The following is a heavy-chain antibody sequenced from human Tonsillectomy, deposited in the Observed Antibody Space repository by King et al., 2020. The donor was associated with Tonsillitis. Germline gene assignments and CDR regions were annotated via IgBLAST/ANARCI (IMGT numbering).Heavy chain of an antibody. V-gene: IGHV1-3*01. J-gene: IGHJ3*02. CDR3: AREVKTSEDAFDI. CDR1: GYTFTTYA. CDR2: MSAGNGET. Sequence: QLVQSGAEVKKPGASVKVSFKASGYTFTTYAIHLVRQAPGQRLEWMGWMSAGNGETKYSQKVQGRVNITRVTSATTAYMELSSLGYADTAVYYCAREVKTSEDAFDIWGQGTMVTVSS. D-gene: IGHD1-14*01.